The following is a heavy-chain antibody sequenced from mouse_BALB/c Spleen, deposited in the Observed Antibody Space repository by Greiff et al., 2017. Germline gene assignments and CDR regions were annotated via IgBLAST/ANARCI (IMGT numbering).Heavy chain of an antibody. J-gene: IGHJ4*01. CDR1: GYAFSSSW. CDR3: ARGDDGYLDAMDY. D-gene: IGHD2-3*01. Sequence: VQLQQSGPELVKPGASVKISCKASGYAFSSSWMNWVKQRPGQGLEWIGRIYPGDGDTNYNGKFKGKATLTADKSSSTAYMQLSSLTSVDSAVYFCARGDDGYLDAMDYWGQGTSVTVSS. CDR2: IYPGDGDT. V-gene: IGHV1-82*01.